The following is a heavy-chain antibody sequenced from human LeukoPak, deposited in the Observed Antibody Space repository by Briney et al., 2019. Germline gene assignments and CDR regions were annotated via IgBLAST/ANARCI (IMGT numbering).Heavy chain of an antibody. CDR3: ARGLSSYSSGWYGMIYYYYYGMDV. CDR2: MNPNSGNT. J-gene: IGHJ6*02. Sequence: ASVKVSCKTSGYTFTSYDINWVRQATGQGLEWVGWMNPNSGNTGYAQKFQGRVTMTRNTSISTAYMELSSLRSEDTAMYSCARGLSSYSSGWYGMIYYYYYGMDVWGQGTTVTASS. CDR1: GYTFTSYD. D-gene: IGHD6-19*01. V-gene: IGHV1-8*01.